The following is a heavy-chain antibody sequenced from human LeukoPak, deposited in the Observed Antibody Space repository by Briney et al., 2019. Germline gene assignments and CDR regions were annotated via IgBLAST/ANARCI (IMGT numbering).Heavy chain of an antibody. Sequence: PGGSLRLSCVASGFTFSNYGMHWVRQAPGEGLDWMAFIRYNGSNEYYADSVKGRSTISRDNSKNTLYLQMNSLRPEDTAVYHCAKGKQNLPAEYWGQGTLVTVSS. CDR3: AKGKQNLPAEY. D-gene: IGHD2/OR15-2a*01. J-gene: IGHJ4*02. CDR1: GFTFSNYG. V-gene: IGHV3-30*02. CDR2: IRYNGSNE.